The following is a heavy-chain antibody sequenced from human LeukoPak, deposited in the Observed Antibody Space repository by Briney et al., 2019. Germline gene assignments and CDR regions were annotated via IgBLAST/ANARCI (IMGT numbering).Heavy chain of an antibody. V-gene: IGHV4-38-2*02. CDR1: GYSISSGYY. Sequence: SETLSLTCTVSGYSISSGYYWGWIRQPPGKGLEWIGSIYHSGSTYYNPSLKSQVTISVDTSKNQFSLKLSSVTAADTAVYYCARNYYYYYGMDVWGQGTTVTVSS. J-gene: IGHJ6*02. CDR3: ARNYYYYYGMDV. CDR2: IYHSGST.